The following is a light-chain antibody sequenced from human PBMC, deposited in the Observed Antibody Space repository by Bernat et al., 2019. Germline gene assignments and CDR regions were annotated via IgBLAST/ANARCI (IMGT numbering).Light chain of an antibody. V-gene: IGLV2-14*03. CDR3: SSYTRSATYA. CDR1: SSDIGSYNY. Sequence: QSALTQPASVSGSPGQSITISCIGTSSDIGSYNYVSWYQQHPGKAPNLLIYAVANRPSGVSNRFSASKSGNTASLTISGLQAEDESDYYCSSYTRSATYAFGTGTKVTVL. CDR2: AVA. J-gene: IGLJ1*01.